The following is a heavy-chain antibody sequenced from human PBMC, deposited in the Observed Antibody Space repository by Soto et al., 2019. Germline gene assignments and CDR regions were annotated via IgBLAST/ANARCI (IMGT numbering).Heavy chain of an antibody. CDR1: GVTFSGSA. CDR3: TRPPYCSSTSCYTRSYGMDV. CDR2: IRSKANSYAT. D-gene: IGHD2-2*02. J-gene: IGHJ6*02. V-gene: IGHV3-73*01. Sequence: GGSLRLCCAASGVTFSGSAMHGVRQASGKGLEWVGRIRSKANSYATAYAASVKGRFTISRDDSKNTAYLQMNSLKTEDTAVYYCTRPPYCSSTSCYTRSYGMDVWGQGTTVTVSS.